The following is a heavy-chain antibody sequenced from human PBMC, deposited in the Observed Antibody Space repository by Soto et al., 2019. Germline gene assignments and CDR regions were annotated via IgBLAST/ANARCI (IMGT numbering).Heavy chain of an antibody. V-gene: IGHV4-39*01. CDR2: IYYSGST. J-gene: IGHJ6*03. D-gene: IGHD2-15*01. CDR3: ARRSLGGVAHYYYYYYYMDV. CDR1: GGSISSSSYY. Sequence: QLQLQESGPGLVKPSETLSLTCTVSGGSISSSSYYWGWIRQPPGKGLEWIGSIYYSGSTYYNPSLKSRVTISVDTSKNQFSLKLSSVTAADTAVYYCARRSLGGVAHYYYYYYYMDVWGKGTTVTVSS.